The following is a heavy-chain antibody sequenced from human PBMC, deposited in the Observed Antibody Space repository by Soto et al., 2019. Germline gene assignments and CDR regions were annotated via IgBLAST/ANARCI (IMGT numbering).Heavy chain of an antibody. D-gene: IGHD4-17*01. CDR2: IYYSGST. CDR1: GGSISSGGYY. CDR3: ARSYGDSKYWYFDL. J-gene: IGHJ2*01. V-gene: IGHV4-31*03. Sequence: QVQLQESSLGLVKPSQTLSLTCTVSGGSISSGGYYWSWIRQHPGKGLEWIGYIYYSGSTYYNPSLKSRVTISVDTSKNQFSLKLSSVTAADTAVYYCARSYGDSKYWYFDLWGRGTLVTVSS.